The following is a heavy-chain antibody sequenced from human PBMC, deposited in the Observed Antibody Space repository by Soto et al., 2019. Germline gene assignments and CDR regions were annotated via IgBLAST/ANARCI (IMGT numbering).Heavy chain of an antibody. CDR1: GFTFSSYS. J-gene: IGHJ4*02. Sequence: GGSLRLSCAASGFTFSSYSMNWVRQAPGKGLEWVSSISSSSSYIYYADSVKGRFTISRDNAKNSLYLQMNSLRAEDTAVYYCAREGYSSGYTMIYDYWGQGTLVTVSS. CDR3: AREGYSSGYTMIYDY. D-gene: IGHD6-19*01. CDR2: ISSSSSYI. V-gene: IGHV3-21*01.